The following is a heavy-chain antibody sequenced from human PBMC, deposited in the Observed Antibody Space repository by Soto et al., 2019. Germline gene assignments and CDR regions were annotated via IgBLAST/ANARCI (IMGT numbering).Heavy chain of an antibody. CDR1: GGTFSSYA. Sequence: ASVKVSCKASGGTFSSYAISWVRQAPGQGLEWMGGIIPIFGTANYAQKFQGRVTITADESTSTAYMELSSLRSEDTAVYYCARSLEVVPAAQYYYYGMDVWGQGTTVTVSS. D-gene: IGHD2-2*01. CDR3: ARSLEVVPAAQYYYYGMDV. J-gene: IGHJ6*02. CDR2: IIPIFGTA. V-gene: IGHV1-69*13.